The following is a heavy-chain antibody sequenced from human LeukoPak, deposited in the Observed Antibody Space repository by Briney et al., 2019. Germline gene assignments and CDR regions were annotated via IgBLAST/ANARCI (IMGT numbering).Heavy chain of an antibody. CDR2: IHHSGST. J-gene: IGHJ4*02. D-gene: IGHD1-26*01. Sequence: SETLSLTCAVSGGSITSGAYSWSWIRQPPGKVLEWIGYIHHSGSTYYNPSLKSRVTISVDTSKNQSSLKLSSVTAADTAVYYCARVTKWELLKFDYWGQGTLVTVSS. CDR1: GGSITSGAYS. CDR3: ARVTKWELLKFDY. V-gene: IGHV4-30-2*01.